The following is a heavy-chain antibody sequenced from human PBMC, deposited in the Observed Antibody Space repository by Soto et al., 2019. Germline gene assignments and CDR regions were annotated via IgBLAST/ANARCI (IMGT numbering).Heavy chain of an antibody. CDR2: ISADNVNT. Sequence: QVQLVQSGAEVKKPGASVKVSCKASGYTFTSYGISWVGQAPGQGLEWMGGISADNVNTNYAQKLQGRVTRTTDTSTSTEYMELRSLRSDDTAVYYYARDPFQGGAVRAAAGRSWFDPWGQGTLVTVSS. V-gene: IGHV1-18*04. CDR3: ARDPFQGGAVRAAAGRSWFDP. J-gene: IGHJ5*02. CDR1: GYTFTSYG. D-gene: IGHD6-13*01.